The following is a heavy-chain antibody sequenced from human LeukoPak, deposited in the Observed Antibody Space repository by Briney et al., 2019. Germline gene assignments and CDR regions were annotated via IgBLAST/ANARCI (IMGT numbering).Heavy chain of an antibody. CDR1: GFTFSSYG. V-gene: IGHV3-33*01. CDR3: ARGSGDYGGNWDY. Sequence: GGSLRLSCAAPGFTFSSYGMHWVRQAPGKGLEWVAVIWYDGSNKYYADSVKGRFTTSRDNSKNTLYLQMNSLRAEDTAVYYCARGSGDYGGNWDYWGLGTLVTVSS. CDR2: IWYDGSNK. D-gene: IGHD4-23*01. J-gene: IGHJ4*02.